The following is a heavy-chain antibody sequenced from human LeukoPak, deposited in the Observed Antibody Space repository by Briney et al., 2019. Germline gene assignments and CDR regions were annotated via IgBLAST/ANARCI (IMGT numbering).Heavy chain of an antibody. D-gene: IGHD3-22*01. Sequence: TSETLSLTCTVSGGSISSSGYYWDWIRQPPGKGLEWIGTVYYTGSTYYNPSLKSRVTISEDTSRNQFSLKLNSVTAADTAVYYCARGSGTYYYDSGGYLNWFDPWGQGILVTVSS. V-gene: IGHV4-39*01. CDR1: GGSISSSGYY. CDR2: VYYTGST. CDR3: ARGSGTYYYDSGGYLNWFDP. J-gene: IGHJ5*02.